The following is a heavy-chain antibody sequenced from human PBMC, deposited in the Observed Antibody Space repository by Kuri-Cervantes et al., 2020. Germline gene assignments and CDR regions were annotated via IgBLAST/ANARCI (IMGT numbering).Heavy chain of an antibody. D-gene: IGHD3-22*01. J-gene: IGHJ4*02. Sequence: GESLKISCAASGFTFSSYGMHWVRQAPGKGLEWVAVIWYDGGNKYYADSVKGRFTISRDNSKNTLYLQMNSLRAEDTAVYYCAREGRGYYDSSGYYYVYDFAFDYWGQGTLVTVSS. CDR2: IWYDGGNK. V-gene: IGHV3-33*01. CDR1: GFTFSSYG. CDR3: AREGRGYYDSSGYYYVYDFAFDY.